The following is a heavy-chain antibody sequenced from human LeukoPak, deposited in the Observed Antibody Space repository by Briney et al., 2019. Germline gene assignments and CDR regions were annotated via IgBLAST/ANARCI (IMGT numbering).Heavy chain of an antibody. CDR2: ISAYNGNT. CDR3: ARSRTTGTSDY. D-gene: IGHD1-1*01. J-gene: IGHJ4*02. V-gene: IGHV1-18*01. Sequence: ASVKVSCKASVYTFTSYGISWVRQAPGQGLAWMGWISAYNGNTNYAQKLQGRVTMTTDTSTSTAYMELRSLRSDDTAVYYCARSRTTGTSDYWGQGTLVTVSS. CDR1: VYTFTSYG.